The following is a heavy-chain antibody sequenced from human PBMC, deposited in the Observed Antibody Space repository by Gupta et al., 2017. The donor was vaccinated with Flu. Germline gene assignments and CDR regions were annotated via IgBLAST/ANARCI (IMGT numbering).Heavy chain of an antibody. J-gene: IGHJ5*02. CDR3: ARAENYDSSGYYIIFRGGWFDP. CDR2: GDSDT. V-gene: IGHV5-51*01. D-gene: IGHD3-22*01. Sequence: GDSDTRYSPSFQGQVTISADKSISTAYLQWSSLKASDTAMYYCARAENYDSSGYYIIFRGGWFDPWGQGTLVTVSS.